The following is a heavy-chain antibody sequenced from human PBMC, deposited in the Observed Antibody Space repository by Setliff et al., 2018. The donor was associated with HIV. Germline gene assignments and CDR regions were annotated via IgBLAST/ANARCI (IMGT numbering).Heavy chain of an antibody. CDR2: ISSAGTTI. CDR3: VTDRDRNLPQ. Sequence: GGSLRLSCAASGFTFSDSYMNWVRQAPGKGLEWVSYISSAGTTIYYADSVKGRFTISRDNAKNSLDLQMNSLRAEDTAVYYCVTDRDRNLPQWGQGTLVTVSS. J-gene: IGHJ4*02. V-gene: IGHV3-11*04. CDR1: GFTFSDSY.